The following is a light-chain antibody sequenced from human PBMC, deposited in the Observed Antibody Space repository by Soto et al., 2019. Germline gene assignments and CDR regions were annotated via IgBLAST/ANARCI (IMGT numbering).Light chain of an antibody. V-gene: IGLV2-23*03. J-gene: IGLJ2*01. Sequence: QSALTQPASVSGSPGQSITISCTGTSSDVGSYNLVSWYQQHSGKAPKLMIYEGNKRPSGVSNRFSGSKSGNTASLTISGLQAEDEADYYCCSYAGSGIFVVFGGGTKLTVL. CDR2: EGN. CDR3: CSYAGSGIFVV. CDR1: SSDVGSYNL.